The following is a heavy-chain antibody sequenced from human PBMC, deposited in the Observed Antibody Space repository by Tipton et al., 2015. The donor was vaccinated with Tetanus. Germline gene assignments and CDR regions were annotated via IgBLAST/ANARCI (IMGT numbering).Heavy chain of an antibody. V-gene: IGHV3-23*01. Sequence: SLRLSCAASGFTFDAYAMHWVRQAPRKGLEWVSGISGSGISTYYADSVKGRFTISRDNSKNTLYLQMNSLRAEDTAVYYCAKNYGDSDYYYYGMDVWGQGTTVTVSS. CDR2: ISGSGIST. J-gene: IGHJ6*02. CDR3: AKNYGDSDYYYYGMDV. D-gene: IGHD4-17*01. CDR1: GFTFDAYA.